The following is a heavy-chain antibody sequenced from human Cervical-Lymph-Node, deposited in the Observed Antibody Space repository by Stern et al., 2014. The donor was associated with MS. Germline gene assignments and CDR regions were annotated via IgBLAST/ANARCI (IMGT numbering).Heavy chain of an antibody. CDR2: IIPIFGTA. D-gene: IGHD3-22*01. Sequence: VQLVESGAEVKKPGSSVKVSCKASGGTFSSYAISWVRQAPGQGLEWMGGIIPIFGTANYAQKFQGRVTITADESTSTAYMELSSLRSEDTAVYYCARDAGEYYDSSGSVYDYWGQGTLVTVSS. V-gene: IGHV1-69*01. CDR3: ARDAGEYYDSSGSVYDY. J-gene: IGHJ4*02. CDR1: GGTFSSYA.